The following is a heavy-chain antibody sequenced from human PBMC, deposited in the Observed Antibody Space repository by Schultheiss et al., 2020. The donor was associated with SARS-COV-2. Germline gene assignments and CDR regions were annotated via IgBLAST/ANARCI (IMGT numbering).Heavy chain of an antibody. CDR3: AREPSGWTRSGFDY. D-gene: IGHD6-19*01. CDR2: ISYSGST. CDR1: DGSISSSSYY. V-gene: IGHV4-39*02. J-gene: IGHJ4*02. Sequence: SETLSLTCTVSDGSISSSSYYWGWIRQPPGKGLEWIAGISYSGSTFYNPSLKSRVTISVDTPKNQFFLRVSSVTAADTAVYYCAREPSGWTRSGFDYWGQGALVTVSS.